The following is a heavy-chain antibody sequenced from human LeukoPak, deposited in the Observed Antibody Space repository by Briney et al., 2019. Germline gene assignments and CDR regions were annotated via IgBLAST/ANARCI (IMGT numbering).Heavy chain of an antibody. CDR2: IIPIFGTA. J-gene: IGHJ5*02. Sequence: SVKVSCKASGGTFSSYDISWVRQAPGQGLEWMGGIIPIFGTANCAQKFQGRVTITTDESTSTAYMELSSLRSEDTAVYYCARVYGSGSYYVAVNWFDPWGQGTLVTVSS. V-gene: IGHV1-69*05. D-gene: IGHD3-10*01. CDR1: GGTFSSYD. CDR3: ARVYGSGSYYVAVNWFDP.